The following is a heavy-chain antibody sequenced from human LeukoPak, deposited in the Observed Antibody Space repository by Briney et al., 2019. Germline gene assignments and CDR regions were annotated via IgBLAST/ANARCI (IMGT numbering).Heavy chain of an antibody. CDR2: TYYSGST. CDR1: GGSIGSSY. CDR3: ARHLVRGVMSYYYYGMDV. Sequence: SETLSLTCTVSGGSIGSSYWSWIRQPPGKGLEWIGYTYYSGSTNYNPSLKSRVTMSGDTFKNQLSLKLSSVTAADTAVYYCARHLVRGVMSYYYYGMDVWGQGTTVTVSS. J-gene: IGHJ6*02. D-gene: IGHD3-10*01. V-gene: IGHV4-59*01.